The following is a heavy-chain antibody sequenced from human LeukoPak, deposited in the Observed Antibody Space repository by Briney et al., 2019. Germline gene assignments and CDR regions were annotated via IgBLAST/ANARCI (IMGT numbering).Heavy chain of an antibody. J-gene: IGHJ2*01. CDR3: AKDWHFDL. CDR1: GFTFSSYA. V-gene: IGHV3-23*01. Sequence: GGSLRLSCVASGFTFSSYAMTWVRQAPGKGLEWIAGIIGGSGASTYYADSAKGRFTVSRDNSRNTVYLQMNRLRAEDTALYYCAKDWHFDLWGRGTLVTVSS. CDR2: IIGGSGAST.